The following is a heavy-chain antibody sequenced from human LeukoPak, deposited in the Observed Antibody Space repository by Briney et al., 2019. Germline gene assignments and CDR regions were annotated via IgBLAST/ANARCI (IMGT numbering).Heavy chain of an antibody. V-gene: IGHV4-39*07. CDR1: GGSLSSSSYY. CDR2: INHSGST. J-gene: IGHJ4*02. CDR3: ARRFIAARRIYEDY. Sequence: SETLSLTCTVSGGSLSSSSYYWGWIRQPPGKGLEWIGEINHSGSTNYNPSLKSRVTISVDTSKNQFSLKLSSVTAADTAVYYCARRFIAARRIYEDYWGQGTLVTVSS. D-gene: IGHD6-6*01.